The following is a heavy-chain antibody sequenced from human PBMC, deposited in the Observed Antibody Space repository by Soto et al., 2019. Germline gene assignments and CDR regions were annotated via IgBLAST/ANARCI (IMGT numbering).Heavy chain of an antibody. J-gene: IGHJ6*02. CDR1: GFTFSSYW. Sequence: EVQLVESGGGLVQPGGSLRLSCAASGFTFSSYWMSWVRQAPGKGLEWVANIKQDGSEKYYVDSVKGRFTISRDNAKNSXYXXMNSLRAEDTAVYYCASSLGLVPAASDYYYYGMDVWGQGTTVTVSS. CDR3: ASSLGLVPAASDYYYYGMDV. V-gene: IGHV3-7*01. D-gene: IGHD2-2*01. CDR2: IKQDGSEK.